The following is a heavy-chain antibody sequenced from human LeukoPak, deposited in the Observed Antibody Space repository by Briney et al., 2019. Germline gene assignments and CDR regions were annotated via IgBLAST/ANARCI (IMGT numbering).Heavy chain of an antibody. D-gene: IGHD3-22*01. CDR3: ANGSPDSSGYYDNYYYYGMDV. J-gene: IGHJ6*02. Sequence: GGSLRLSCAASGFTFSSYAMSWVRQAPGKGLEWVSVIGGSGGNTYYADSVKGRFTISRDNSKNTLYLQMNSLRAEDTAVYYCANGSPDSSGYYDNYYYYGMDVWGQGTTVTVSS. V-gene: IGHV3-23*01. CDR1: GFTFSSYA. CDR2: IGGSGGNT.